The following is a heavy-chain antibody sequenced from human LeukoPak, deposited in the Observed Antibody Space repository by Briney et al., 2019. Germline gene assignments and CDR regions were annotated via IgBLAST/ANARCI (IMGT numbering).Heavy chain of an antibody. Sequence: SETLSLTCAVYGGSFSGYYWSWIRQPPGKGLEWIGEINHSGSTNYNPSLKCRVTISVDTSKNQFSLKLSSVTAADTAVYYCARQRYCSGGSCYWMGGYFDYWGQGTLVTVSS. J-gene: IGHJ4*02. CDR1: GGSFSGYY. CDR2: INHSGST. D-gene: IGHD2-15*01. V-gene: IGHV4-34*01. CDR3: ARQRYCSGGSCYWMGGYFDY.